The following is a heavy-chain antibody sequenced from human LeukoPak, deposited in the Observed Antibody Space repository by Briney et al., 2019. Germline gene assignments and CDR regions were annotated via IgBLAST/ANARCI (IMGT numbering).Heavy chain of an antibody. CDR2: VSYHGGHK. V-gene: IGHV3-30*04. J-gene: IGHJ4*02. Sequence: GGSLRLSCAASGFSFSYFAMHWVRQAPGKGLEWVAVVSYHGGHKYYADSVKGRFTISRDASSDTVSLQMNSLRVEDTAVYYCARDRINMLVLGHDSGLDCWGQGTLVTVSS. CDR3: ARDRINMLVLGHDSGLDC. CDR1: GFSFSYFA. D-gene: IGHD3-10*02.